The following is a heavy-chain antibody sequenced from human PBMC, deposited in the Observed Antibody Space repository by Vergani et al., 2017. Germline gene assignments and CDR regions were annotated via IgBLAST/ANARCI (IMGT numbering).Heavy chain of an antibody. D-gene: IGHD2-2*01. J-gene: IGHJ4*02. CDR1: GGSISSSSYY. V-gene: IGHV4-39*01. CDR3: ARHGAGYCSSTSCYDFDY. Sequence: QLQLQESGPGLMKPSETLSLTCTVSGGSISSSSYYWGWIRQPPGKGLEWIGSIYYSGSTYYNPSLKSRVTISVDTSKNQFSLKLSSVTAADTAVYYCARHGAGYCSSTSCYDFDYWGQGTLVTVSS. CDR2: IYYSGST.